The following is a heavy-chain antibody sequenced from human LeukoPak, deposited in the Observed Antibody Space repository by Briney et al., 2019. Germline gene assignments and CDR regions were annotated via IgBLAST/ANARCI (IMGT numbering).Heavy chain of an antibody. D-gene: IGHD6-13*01. CDR1: GFTFSNYA. V-gene: IGHV3-23*01. CDR2: ISGSGGNI. CDR3: AKDGPAVAGLYWYFDV. J-gene: IGHJ2*01. Sequence: PGGSLRLSCAASGFTFSNYAMSWVRQAPGKGLGWVSGISGSGGNIHYADSVKGRFAISRDTSKNTLYLQMKSLRAEDTAVYYCAKDGPAVAGLYWYFDVWGRGTLVTVSS.